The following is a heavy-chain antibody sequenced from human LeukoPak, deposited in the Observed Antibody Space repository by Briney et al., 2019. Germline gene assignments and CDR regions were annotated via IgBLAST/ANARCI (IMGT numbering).Heavy chain of an antibody. CDR2: IGSSASPI. Sequence: PGGSLRLSCAASGFTFRNYDMNWVRQAPGKGLEWASFIGSSASPIYYADSVKGRFTISRDNAKNSLYLQMSSLRVEDTAVYYCARGPAGDPFDHWGQGTLVTVSS. J-gene: IGHJ4*02. CDR1: GFTFRNYD. CDR3: ARGPAGDPFDH. D-gene: IGHD3-16*01. V-gene: IGHV3-48*03.